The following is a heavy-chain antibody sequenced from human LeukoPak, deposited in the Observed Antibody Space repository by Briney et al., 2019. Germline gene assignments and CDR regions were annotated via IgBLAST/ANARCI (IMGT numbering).Heavy chain of an antibody. D-gene: IGHD3-22*01. V-gene: IGHV3-33*01. CDR2: IWYDGSNK. Sequence: GSLRLSCAASGFTFSSYGMHWVRQAPGKGLEWVAVIWYDGSNKYYADSVKGRFTISRDNSKNTLYLQMNSLRAEDTAVYYCARVGGYQTIGWYYYYYYGKDVWGQGTTVTVSS. J-gene: IGHJ6*02. CDR1: GFTFSSYG. CDR3: ARVGGYQTIGWYYYYYYGKDV.